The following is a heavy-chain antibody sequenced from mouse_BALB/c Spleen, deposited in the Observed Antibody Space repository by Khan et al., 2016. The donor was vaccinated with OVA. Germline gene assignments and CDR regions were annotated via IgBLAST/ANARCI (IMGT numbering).Heavy chain of an antibody. Sequence: QVQLKESGPGLVQPSQSLSITCTVSGFSLTTYGVHWVRQSPGKGLEWLGVIWSGGSTDYNDAFISRLSISKDSSKSQVFFKMNSLQVNDTAIYYCARNYDYDEGLAYWGQGTLVTVSA. J-gene: IGHJ3*01. V-gene: IGHV2-2*02. CDR2: IWSGGST. D-gene: IGHD2-4*01. CDR3: ARNYDYDEGLAY. CDR1: GFSLTTYG.